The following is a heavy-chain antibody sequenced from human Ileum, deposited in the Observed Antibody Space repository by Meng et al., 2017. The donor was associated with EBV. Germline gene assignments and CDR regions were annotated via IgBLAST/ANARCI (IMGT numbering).Heavy chain of an antibody. V-gene: IGHV4-4*02. CDR3: ASSDYYRSDY. D-gene: IGHD3-22*01. CDR1: GGSISRSDW. J-gene: IGHJ4*02. CDR2: TSHSGST. Sequence: QAQLQEWGPGLVKPSESLSLPFAVSGGSISRSDWWSWVHQPPGKGLEWIGETSHSGSTNYSPSLKSRVTISLDKSNNQLSLKLNSVTAADTAVYYCASSDYYRSDYWGQGTLVTVSS.